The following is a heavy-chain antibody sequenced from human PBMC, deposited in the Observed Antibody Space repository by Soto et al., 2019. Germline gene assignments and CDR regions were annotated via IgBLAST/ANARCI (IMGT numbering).Heavy chain of an antibody. CDR3: AKDRDADDVGAPIDY. D-gene: IGHD3-10*01. V-gene: IGHV3-23*01. J-gene: IGHJ4*02. CDR1: GFTFSSYA. CDR2: ISGSGGST. Sequence: EVQLLESGGGLVQPGGSLRLSCEASGFTFSSYAMSWVRQAPGKGLEWVSAISGSGGSTYYADSVKGRFTISRDNSKNTLYLQMNSLRAEDTAVYYCAKDRDADDVGAPIDYWGQGTLVTVSS.